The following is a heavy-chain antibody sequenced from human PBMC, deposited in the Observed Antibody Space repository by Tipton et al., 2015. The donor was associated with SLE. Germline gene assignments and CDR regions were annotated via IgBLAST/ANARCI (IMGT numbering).Heavy chain of an antibody. J-gene: IGHJ4*02. V-gene: IGHV4-34*01. Sequence: LRLSCAVYGGSFSDYFWTWIRQSPGKGLEWIGDVNHSGGTDYHPSLKSRVTMSVDTSKNQFSLKLTSVTAADTALYYCARCTIFGVVRGSFDSWGQGTLVTVS. D-gene: IGHD3-3*01. CDR1: GGSFSDYF. CDR3: ARCTIFGVVRGSFDS. CDR2: VNHSGGT.